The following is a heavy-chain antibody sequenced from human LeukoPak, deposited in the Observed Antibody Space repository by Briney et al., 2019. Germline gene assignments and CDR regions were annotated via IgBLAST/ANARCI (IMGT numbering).Heavy chain of an antibody. CDR1: GFTFNSYA. CDR2: ISGSGVNT. Sequence: GGSLRLSCAASGFTFNSYAMSWVRQAPGKGLEWVSGISGSGVNTYYADSVKGRFTVSRDNSKNTSKNTLFLQMNSLRAEDTAVYYCAQLGGPYNWAYAGLNYTDVWGKGTTVTVSS. V-gene: IGHV3-23*01. D-gene: IGHD1-20*01. CDR3: AQLGGPYNWAYAGLNYTDV. J-gene: IGHJ6*03.